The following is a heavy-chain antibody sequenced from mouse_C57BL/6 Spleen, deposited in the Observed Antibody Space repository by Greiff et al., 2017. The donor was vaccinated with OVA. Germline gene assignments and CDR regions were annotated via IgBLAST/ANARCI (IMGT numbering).Heavy chain of an antibody. V-gene: IGHV1-64*01. J-gene: IGHJ1*03. D-gene: IGHD2-3*01. CDR3: ARGYDGYSFDV. CDR1: GYTFTSYW. CDR2: IHPNSGST. Sequence: VQLKESGAELMKPGASVKLSCKASGYTFTSYWMHWVKQRPGQGLEWIGMIHPNSGSTNYNEKFKSKATLTVDKSSSTAYMQLSSLTSEDSAVYYCARGYDGYSFDVWGTGTTVTVSS.